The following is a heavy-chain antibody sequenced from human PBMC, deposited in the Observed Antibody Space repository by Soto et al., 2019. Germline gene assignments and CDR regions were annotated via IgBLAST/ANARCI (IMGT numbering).Heavy chain of an antibody. J-gene: IGHJ4*02. D-gene: IGHD5-12*01. CDR3: ARDEYRDGYNWVFDY. V-gene: IGHV3-30-3*01. CDR1: GFTFSSYA. Sequence: QVQLVESGGGVVQPGRSLRLSCAASGFTFSSYAMHWVRQAPGKGLEWVAVISYDGSNKYYADSVKGRFTISRDNSKNTLYLQMNSLRAEDTAVYYCARDEYRDGYNWVFDYWGQGTLVTVSS. CDR2: ISYDGSNK.